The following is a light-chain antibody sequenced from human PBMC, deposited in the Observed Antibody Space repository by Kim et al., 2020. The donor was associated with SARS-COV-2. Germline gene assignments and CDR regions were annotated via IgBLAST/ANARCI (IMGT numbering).Light chain of an antibody. Sequence: DIQMTQSPSSLSASVGDRVTITCRASQTISTSLNWYQQKPGKAPKLLIYAASSLQTGVPSRFGGSGSGTDFTLTISSLQPEDFATYFCLQTYSSPITFGQGTRLEIK. V-gene: IGKV1-39*01. CDR2: AAS. J-gene: IGKJ5*01. CDR1: QTISTS. CDR3: LQTYSSPIT.